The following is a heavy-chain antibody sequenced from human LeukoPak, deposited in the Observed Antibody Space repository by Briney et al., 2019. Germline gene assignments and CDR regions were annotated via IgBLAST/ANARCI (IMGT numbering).Heavy chain of an antibody. D-gene: IGHD4-17*01. CDR1: GYTFTSYY. J-gene: IGHJ3*02. CDR2: INPSGGST. CDR3: ARDRRNYGDYGSAFDI. Sequence: ASVKVSCKASGYTFTSYYMHWVRQAPGQGLEGRGIINPSGGSTSYAQKFQGRVTMTRDTSTSTVYMELSSLRSEDTAVYYCARDRRNYGDYGSAFDIWGQGTMVTVSS. V-gene: IGHV1-46*01.